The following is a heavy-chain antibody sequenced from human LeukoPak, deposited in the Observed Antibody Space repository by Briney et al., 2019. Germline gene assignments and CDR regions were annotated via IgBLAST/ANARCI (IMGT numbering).Heavy chain of an antibody. CDR1: GFTFSSYA. CDR2: ISGSGGST. V-gene: IGHV3-23*01. CDR3: ARSRGSGYYYGTNDAFDI. Sequence: GGSLRLSCAASGFTFSSYAMSWVRQAPGKGLGWVSAISGSGGSTYYADSVKGRFTISRDNSKNTLYLQMNSLRAEDTAVYYCARSRGSGYYYGTNDAFDIWGQGTMVTVSS. J-gene: IGHJ3*02. D-gene: IGHD3-22*01.